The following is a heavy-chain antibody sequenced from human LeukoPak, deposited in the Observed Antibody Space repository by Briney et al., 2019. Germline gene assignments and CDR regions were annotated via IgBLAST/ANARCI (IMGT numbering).Heavy chain of an antibody. CDR3: ATQTSESGIAVAGTLDY. Sequence: SETLSLTCTVSGGSISSSSYYWGWVRQPPGKGLEWIGSIYYSGSTYYNPSLKSRVTISVDTSKNQFSLKLSSVTAADTAVYYCATQTSESGIAVAGTLDYWGQGTPVTVSS. CDR1: GGSISSSSYY. J-gene: IGHJ4*02. CDR2: IYYSGST. V-gene: IGHV4-39*01. D-gene: IGHD6-19*01.